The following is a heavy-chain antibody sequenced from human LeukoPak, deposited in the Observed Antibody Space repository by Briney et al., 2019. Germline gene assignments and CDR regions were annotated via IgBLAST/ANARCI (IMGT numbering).Heavy chain of an antibody. D-gene: IGHD3-22*01. CDR1: GYSISSGYY. CDR2: INHSGST. J-gene: IGHJ4*02. V-gene: IGHV4-38-2*02. CDR3: ATGDYYDSSGYSDY. Sequence: SETLSLTCTVSGYSISSGYYWGWIRQPPGKGLEWVGEINHSGSTNYNPSLKSRVTISVDTSKNQFSLKLSSVTAADTAVYYCATGDYYDSSGYSDYWGQGTLVTVSS.